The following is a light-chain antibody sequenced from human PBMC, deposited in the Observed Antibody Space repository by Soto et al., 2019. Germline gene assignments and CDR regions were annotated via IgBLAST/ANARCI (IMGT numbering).Light chain of an antibody. CDR2: EVS. CDR3: SSYVGARTYV. Sequence: QSALTQPASVSGSPGQSITISCTGTSSDVGGYNYVSWYQQHPGKAPKLMIYEVSNRPSGVSNRFSGSKSGNTASLTISGLQAEDEADYYCSSYVGARTYVFGAGTKVTV. CDR1: SSDVGGYNY. J-gene: IGLJ1*01. V-gene: IGLV2-14*01.